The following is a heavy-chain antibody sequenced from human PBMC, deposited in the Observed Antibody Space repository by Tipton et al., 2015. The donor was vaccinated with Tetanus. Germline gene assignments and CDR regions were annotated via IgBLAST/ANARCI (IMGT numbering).Heavy chain of an antibody. V-gene: IGHV4-61*01. CDR2: ISYSGST. D-gene: IGHD2-2*01. CDR3: ARGWSECSSWSCSPFDS. Sequence: GLVKPSETLSLTCTVSGGSVRSGSYYWNWIRQPPGKGLEWIGYISYSGSTNSNYSLKSRITISQDTSKQQFSLSLTSATAADTAVYYCARGWSECSSWSCSPFDSWGQGTLVTVSS. J-gene: IGHJ4*02. CDR1: GGSVRSGSYY.